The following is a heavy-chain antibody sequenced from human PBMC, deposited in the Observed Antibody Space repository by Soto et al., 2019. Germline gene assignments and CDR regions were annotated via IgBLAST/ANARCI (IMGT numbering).Heavy chain of an antibody. Sequence: GGSLRLSXAASGFTFSSYAMSWVRQAPGKGLEWVSAISGSGGTTYYADSVKGRFTISRDNSKNTLYLQMNSLRAEDTAVYYCAKTCSSTSCYDSWGQGTLVTVSS. CDR1: GFTFSSYA. CDR3: AKTCSSTSCYDS. CDR2: ISGSGGTT. J-gene: IGHJ4*02. V-gene: IGHV3-23*01. D-gene: IGHD2-2*01.